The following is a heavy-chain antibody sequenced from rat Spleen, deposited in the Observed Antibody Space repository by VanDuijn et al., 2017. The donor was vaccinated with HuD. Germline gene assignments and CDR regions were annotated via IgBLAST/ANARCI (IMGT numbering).Heavy chain of an antibody. CDR1: GFTFTNYD. CDR2: ISTGGGST. Sequence: EVQLGESGGGLGQPGKSLKLSCATSGFTFTNYDIAWSRKAPKKGLEWVSYISTGGGSTYYRDSVKGRFTISRDNAKSTLYLQMDRLRSEDTATYYCTTIIRVYYFDYWGQGVMVTVSS. V-gene: IGHV5-27*01. CDR3: TTIIRVYYFDY. D-gene: IGHD4-3*01. J-gene: IGHJ2*01.